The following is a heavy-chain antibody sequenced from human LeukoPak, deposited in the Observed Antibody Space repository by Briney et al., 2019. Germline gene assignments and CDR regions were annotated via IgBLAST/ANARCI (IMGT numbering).Heavy chain of an antibody. CDR3: AREKVVVAATIHYYYGMDV. D-gene: IGHD2-15*01. Sequence: GGSLRLSCAASGFTFSSYGMHWVRQAPGKGLEWVAFIRYDGSNKYYADSVKGRFTISRDNSKNTLYLQMNSLRAEDTAVYYCAREKVVVAATIHYYYGMDVWGQGTTVTVSS. V-gene: IGHV3-30*02. J-gene: IGHJ6*02. CDR2: IRYDGSNK. CDR1: GFTFSSYG.